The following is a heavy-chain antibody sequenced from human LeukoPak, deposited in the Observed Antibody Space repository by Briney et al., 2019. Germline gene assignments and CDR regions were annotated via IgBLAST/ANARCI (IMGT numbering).Heavy chain of an antibody. J-gene: IGHJ6*02. CDR3: ARENGGHDSDYGMDV. CDR2: IGTAGDT. V-gene: IGHV3-13*01. Sequence: PGGPLRLSCAASGFTFSSYDMHWVRQARGKGVEWVSAIGTAGDTYYPGSVKGRFTISRENAKNSLYLQMNSLRAGDTAVYYCARENGGHDSDYGMDVWGQGTTVTVSS. D-gene: IGHD5-12*01. CDR1: GFTFSSYD.